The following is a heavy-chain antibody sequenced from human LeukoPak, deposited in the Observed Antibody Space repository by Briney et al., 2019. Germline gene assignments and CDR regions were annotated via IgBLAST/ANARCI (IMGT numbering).Heavy chain of an antibody. J-gene: IGHJ4*02. CDR1: GFTFNNYA. CDR2: ISGDGVSP. Sequence: GGSLRLSCSASGFTFNNYALTWVRQTPGKGLECVSAISGDGVSPYYADFVRGRFTISRDNSKNTLYLQMNSLRVEDTAVYFCARDPGAFPYFFDSWGQGTLVTVSS. CDR3: ARDPGAFPYFFDS. V-gene: IGHV3-23*01. D-gene: IGHD4/OR15-4a*01.